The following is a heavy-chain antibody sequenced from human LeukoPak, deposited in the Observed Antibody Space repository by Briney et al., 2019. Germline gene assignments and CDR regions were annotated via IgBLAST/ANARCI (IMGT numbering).Heavy chain of an antibody. J-gene: IGHJ6*02. Sequence: PGGSLRLSCAASGFTFSNYAMHWVRQAPGKGLEWVAVISYDGSNKYYADSVKGRFTISRDNSKNTLYLQVNSLRAEDTAMYYCARGRFPHYMYYGMDVWGQGTTVTVSS. D-gene: IGHD3-3*01. CDR2: ISYDGSNK. V-gene: IGHV3-30-3*01. CDR1: GFTFSNYA. CDR3: ARGRFPHYMYYGMDV.